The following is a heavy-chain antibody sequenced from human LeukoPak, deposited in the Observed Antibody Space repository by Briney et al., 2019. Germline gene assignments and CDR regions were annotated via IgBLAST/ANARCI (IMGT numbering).Heavy chain of an antibody. CDR1: GGTFSSYA. V-gene: IGHV1-69*01. D-gene: IGHD3-22*01. CDR2: IIPIFGTA. CDR3: ARTSPTLDYYDSSGYYFGAFDI. Sequence: SVKVSCRASGGTFSSYAISWVRQAPGQGLEWMGGIIPIFGTANYAQKFQGRVTITADESTSTAYMELSSLRSEDTAVYYCARTSPTLDYYDSSGYYFGAFDIWGQGTMVTVSS. J-gene: IGHJ3*02.